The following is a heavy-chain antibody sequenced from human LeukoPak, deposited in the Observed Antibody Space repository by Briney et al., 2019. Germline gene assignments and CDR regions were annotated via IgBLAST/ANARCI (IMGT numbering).Heavy chain of an antibody. D-gene: IGHD3-10*01. CDR1: GFAFSSCT. CDR2: INSNGGST. J-gene: IGHJ4*02. V-gene: IGHV3-64*01. CDR3: AREVDGSGTFDY. Sequence: GGSLRLSCAASGFAFSSCTMHWVRQAPGKRLEYVSAINSNGGSTYYANSVKGRFTTSRDNSKNTLYLHMGSLRAEDMAVYYCAREVDGSGTFDYWGQGALVTVSS.